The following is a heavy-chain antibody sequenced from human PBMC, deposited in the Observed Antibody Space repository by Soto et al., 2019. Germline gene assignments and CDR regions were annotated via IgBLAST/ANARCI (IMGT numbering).Heavy chain of an antibody. CDR3: AKDTREYSSFFYNWLDP. J-gene: IGHJ5*02. Sequence: GGSLRLSCAASGLAFSTYGMHWVRQAPRKGLEWLAVISNDGTNKHYADSLKGRFTISRDNSRNTLFLQMNSLRDEDTAVYYCAKDTREYSSFFYNWLDPWGQGTLVTVSS. CDR2: ISNDGTNK. D-gene: IGHD2-21*01. V-gene: IGHV3-30*18. CDR1: GLAFSTYG.